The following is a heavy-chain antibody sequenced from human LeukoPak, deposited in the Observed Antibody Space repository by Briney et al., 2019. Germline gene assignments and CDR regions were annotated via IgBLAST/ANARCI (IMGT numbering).Heavy chain of an antibody. CDR1: GITXSTSS. D-gene: IGHD1-1*01. J-gene: IGHJ6*02. V-gene: IGHV1-58*01. Sequence: ASVKVSCKASGITXSTSSVQWLRQARGQGLEWIGWIVLGSGITNYAQKFQERVTITRDMSTTTAYMHLSSLRSEDTAVYYCAAAQLAYYYDYSMEDWGQGTTVTVSS. CDR3: AAAQLAYYYDYSMED. CDR2: IVLGSGIT.